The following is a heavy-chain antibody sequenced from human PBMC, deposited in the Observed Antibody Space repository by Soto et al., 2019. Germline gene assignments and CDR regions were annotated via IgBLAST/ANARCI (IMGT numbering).Heavy chain of an antibody. Sequence: SETLSLTCAVYGGSFSGYYWSWIRQPPGKGLEWIGEINHSGSTNYNPSLKSRVTILVDTSKNQFSLKLSSVTAADTAVYYCARGYSSSWYAYWGQGTLVTVSS. CDR3: ARGYSSSWYAY. D-gene: IGHD6-13*01. CDR1: GGSFSGYY. J-gene: IGHJ4*02. V-gene: IGHV4-34*01. CDR2: INHSGST.